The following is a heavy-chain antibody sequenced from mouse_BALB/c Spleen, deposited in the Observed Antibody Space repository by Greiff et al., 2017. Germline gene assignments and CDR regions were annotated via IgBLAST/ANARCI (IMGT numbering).Heavy chain of an antibody. Sequence: EVHLVESGGGLVKPGGSLKLSCAASGFTFSDYYMYWVHQTPEKRLEWVATISDGGSYTYYPDSVKGRFTISRDNAKNNLYLQMSSLKSEDTAMYYCARDQTGTTVEGYFDVWGAGTTVTVSS. CDR1: GFTFSDYY. CDR3: ARDQTGTTVEGYFDV. CDR2: ISDGGSYT. V-gene: IGHV5-4*02. J-gene: IGHJ1*01. D-gene: IGHD1-1*01.